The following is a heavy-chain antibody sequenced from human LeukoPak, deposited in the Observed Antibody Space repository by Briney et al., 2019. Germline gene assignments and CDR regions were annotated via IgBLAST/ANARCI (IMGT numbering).Heavy chain of an antibody. D-gene: IGHD3-3*01. Sequence: GGSLRLSCAASGFTFSSYAMSWVRQAPGKGLEWVAFIRYDGSNKYYADSVKGRFTISRDNSKNTLYLQMNSLRAEDTAVYYCAKDALLRFLEWPTYYYYYMDVWGKGTTVTVSS. J-gene: IGHJ6*03. V-gene: IGHV3-30*02. CDR3: AKDALLRFLEWPTYYYYYMDV. CDR2: IRYDGSNK. CDR1: GFTFSSYA.